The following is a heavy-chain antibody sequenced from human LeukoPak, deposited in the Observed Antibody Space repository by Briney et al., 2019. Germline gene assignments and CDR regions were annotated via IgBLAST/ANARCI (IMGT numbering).Heavy chain of an antibody. CDR3: AKDVGIENYFDY. J-gene: IGHJ4*02. CDR1: GFTFSSYG. V-gene: IGHV3-33*06. Sequence: HPGGSLRLSCAASGFTFSSYGMHWVRQAPGKGLEWVAAIWYDGSNKYYADSVKGRFTISRDNSKNTLYLQMNSLRAEDTAVYYCAKDVGIENYFDYWGQGTLVTVSS. CDR2: IWYDGSNK. D-gene: IGHD5-24*01.